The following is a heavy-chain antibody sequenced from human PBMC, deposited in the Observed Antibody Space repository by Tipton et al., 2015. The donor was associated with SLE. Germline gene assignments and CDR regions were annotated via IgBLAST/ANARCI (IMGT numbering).Heavy chain of an antibody. CDR1: GGSISSGGYY. Sequence: TLSLTCTVSGGSISSGGYYWSWIRQHPGKGLEWIGYIYYSGSTYYNPSLKSRVTISVDTSKNQFSLKLSSVTAADTAVYYCARDRGYCSGGSCYGVVAGRWFDPWGQGTLVTVSS. D-gene: IGHD2-15*01. J-gene: IGHJ5*02. V-gene: IGHV4-31*03. CDR2: IYYSGST. CDR3: ARDRGYCSGGSCYGVVAGRWFDP.